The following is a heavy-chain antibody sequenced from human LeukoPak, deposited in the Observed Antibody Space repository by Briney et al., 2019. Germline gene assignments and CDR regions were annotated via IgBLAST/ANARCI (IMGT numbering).Heavy chain of an antibody. D-gene: IGHD2-15*01. V-gene: IGHV4-4*07. Sequence: PSETLSLTCIVSGGSISGYYWSWIRQPAGTGLDWIGHMYTSGHTNYNSSLMSQVTMSVDTSKYQFSLRLTSVTAADTAVYYCARHWSHSVAQFGRSYWFDPWGQGTLVTVSS. CDR3: ARHWSHSVAQFGRSYWFDP. CDR1: GGSISGYY. J-gene: IGHJ5*02. CDR2: MYTSGHT.